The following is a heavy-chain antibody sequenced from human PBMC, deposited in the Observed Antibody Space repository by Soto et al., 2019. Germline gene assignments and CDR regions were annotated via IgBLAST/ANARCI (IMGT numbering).Heavy chain of an antibody. J-gene: IGHJ4*02. V-gene: IGHV4-59*01. CDR2: IYYSGRT. CDR1: GGSINNYY. D-gene: IGHD4-17*01. CDR3: ARNDHGGNPFFAN. Sequence: PSETLSLTCTVSGGSINNYYWSWIRQPPGKGLEWIGYIYYSGRTNYNPSLKSRLTMSVDTSKNQVSLKLNSVTAADTAVYYCARNDHGGNPFFANWGQGTLVTVSS.